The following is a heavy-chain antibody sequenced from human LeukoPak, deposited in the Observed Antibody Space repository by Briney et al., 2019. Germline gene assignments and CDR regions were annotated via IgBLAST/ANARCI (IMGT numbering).Heavy chain of an antibody. J-gene: IGHJ6*03. CDR3: ARDSIAAAGFLYYYYYYMDV. CDR2: INWNGGST. Sequence: PGGSLRLSCAASGFTFDDYGMSWVRQAPGKGLEWVSGINWNGGSTGYADSVKGRFTISRDNAKNSLYLQMNSLRAEDTALYYCARDSIAAAGFLYYYYYYMDVWGKGTTVTVSS. V-gene: IGHV3-20*04. D-gene: IGHD6-13*01. CDR1: GFTFDDYG.